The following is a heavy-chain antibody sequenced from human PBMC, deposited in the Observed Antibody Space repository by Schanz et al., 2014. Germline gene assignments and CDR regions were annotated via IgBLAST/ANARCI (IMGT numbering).Heavy chain of an antibody. CDR1: GYTFSSYG. CDR2: INGYNGHT. V-gene: IGHV1-18*01. D-gene: IGHD4-17*01. Sequence: QVQLVQSGAEVKKPGASVKVSCKASGYTFSSYGITWVRQAPGQGLEWMGWINGYNGHTLYAQKFQGRVTMTTDTSTSTAYMELRSLRSEDTAVYYCARGYGDSPTDFWGQGTLVTVSS. CDR3: ARGYGDSPTDF. J-gene: IGHJ4*02.